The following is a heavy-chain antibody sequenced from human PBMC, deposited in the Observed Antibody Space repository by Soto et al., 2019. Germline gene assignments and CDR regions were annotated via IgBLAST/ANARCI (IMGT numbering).Heavy chain of an antibody. J-gene: IGHJ4*02. CDR2: INGNSKKT. CDR3: ARVGSYNNGGTGYMGYFAY. Sequence: QIQLAQSGAEVKKPGASVKVSCKASGYNFITYGISWVRQAPGQGLEWMGWINGNSKKTNSAQKFQGRVTMTADTSTSTAYMELTSLNSEDTAVYYCARVGSYNNGGTGYMGYFAYWGQGSLVTVSS. CDR1: GYNFITYG. V-gene: IGHV1-18*01. D-gene: IGHD2-15*01.